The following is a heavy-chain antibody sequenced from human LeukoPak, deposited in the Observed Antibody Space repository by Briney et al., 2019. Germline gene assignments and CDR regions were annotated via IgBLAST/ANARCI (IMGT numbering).Heavy chain of an antibody. J-gene: IGHJ3*02. D-gene: IGHD1-26*01. CDR2: IYYSGST. V-gene: IGHV4-59*01. CDR1: GGSISSYY. CDR3: ARDPGVGATYAFDI. Sequence: PSETLSLTCTVSGGSISSYYWSWIQQPPGKGLEWIGYIYYSGSTNYNPSLKSRVTISVDTSKNQFSLKLSSVTAADTAVYYCARDPGVGATYAFDIWGQGTMVTVSS.